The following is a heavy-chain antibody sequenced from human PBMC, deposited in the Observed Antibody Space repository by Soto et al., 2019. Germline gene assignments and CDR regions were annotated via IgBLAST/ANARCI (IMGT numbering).Heavy chain of an antibody. V-gene: IGHV4-4*02. CDR2: IFHSGST. D-gene: IGHD3-16*01. Sequence: QVQLQESSPGLLKPSGTLSLTCAVSGASISSTNWWSWVRQPPGKGLEWIGEIFHSGSTNSNPSLKSRVTISLDTSQNQFSLKLSSVTAADMAVYYCARRIYGDWYFDLWGRGTLVTVSS. J-gene: IGHJ2*01. CDR1: GASISSTNW. CDR3: ARRIYGDWYFDL.